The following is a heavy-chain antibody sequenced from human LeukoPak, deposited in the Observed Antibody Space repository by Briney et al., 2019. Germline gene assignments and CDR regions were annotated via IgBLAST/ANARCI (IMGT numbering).Heavy chain of an antibody. CDR3: ARARPLAGYSSSWYYRDFDY. CDR2: INPNSGGT. Sequence: ASVKVSCKASGYTFTGYYMHWVRQAPGQGLEWMGWINPNSGGTNYAQKFQGRVTMTRDTSISTAYMELSWLRSDDTAVYYCARARPLAGYSSSWYYRDFDYWGQGTLVTVSS. D-gene: IGHD6-13*01. J-gene: IGHJ4*02. CDR1: GYTFTGYY. V-gene: IGHV1-2*02.